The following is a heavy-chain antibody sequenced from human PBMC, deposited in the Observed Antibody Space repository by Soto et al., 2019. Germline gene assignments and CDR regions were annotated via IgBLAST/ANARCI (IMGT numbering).Heavy chain of an antibody. J-gene: IGHJ3*02. D-gene: IGHD2-15*01. Sequence: QVQLVQSGAEVKKPGSSVKVSCQAAGGTFNTYSINWVRQAPGQGLEWMGRIITIVGIAKYAQKFQCRVSINADKSTSTAYMMEVNRLRPEDTAMYYCARAMVVGATGAFDIWGQGKMVTVSS. CDR3: ARAMVVGATGAFDI. V-gene: IGHV1-69*02. CDR2: IITIVGIA. CDR1: GGTFNTYS.